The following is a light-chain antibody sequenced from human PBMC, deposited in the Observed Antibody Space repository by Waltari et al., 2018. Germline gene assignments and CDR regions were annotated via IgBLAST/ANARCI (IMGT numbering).Light chain of an antibody. V-gene: IGLV1-44*01. Sequence: QSVLTQPPSASGTPGQRVTIACSSSRYNIGTTTVNWYQQFPGAATKVLIHRNNQRPSGVSVRFSGSKSGTSASLAISGLQSEDEALYYCASWDDTLNVPVFGEGTKLTVL. CDR2: RNN. J-gene: IGLJ3*02. CDR1: RYNIGTTT. CDR3: ASWDDTLNVPV.